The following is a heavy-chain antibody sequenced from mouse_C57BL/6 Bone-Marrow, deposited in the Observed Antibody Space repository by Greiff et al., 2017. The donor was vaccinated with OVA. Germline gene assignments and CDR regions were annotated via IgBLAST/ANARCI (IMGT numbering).Heavy chain of an antibody. V-gene: IGHV1-77*01. J-gene: IGHJ2*01. CDR3: ATNWDVGGYYFDY. CDR1: GYTFTDYY. Sequence: VHLVESGAELVKPGASVKISCKASGYTFTDYYINWVKQRPGQGLEWIGKIGPGSGSTYYNEKFKGKATLTADKSSSTAYMQLSSLTSEDSAVYFCATNWDVGGYYFDYWGQGTTLTVSS. D-gene: IGHD4-1*01. CDR2: IGPGSGST.